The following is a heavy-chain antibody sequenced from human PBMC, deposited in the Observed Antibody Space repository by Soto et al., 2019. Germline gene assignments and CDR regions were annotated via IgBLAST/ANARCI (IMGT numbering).Heavy chain of an antibody. J-gene: IGHJ6*02. V-gene: IGHV1-69*13. D-gene: IGHD4-4*01. CDR3: ARGYHSNYDHYYYGMDV. Sequence: ASVKVSCKASGGTFSSYAISWVRQAPGQGLEWMGGIIPIFGTANYAQKFQGRVTITADESMSTAYMELSSLRSEDTAVYYCARGYHSNYDHYYYGMDVWGQGTTVTVSS. CDR2: IIPIFGTA. CDR1: GGTFSSYA.